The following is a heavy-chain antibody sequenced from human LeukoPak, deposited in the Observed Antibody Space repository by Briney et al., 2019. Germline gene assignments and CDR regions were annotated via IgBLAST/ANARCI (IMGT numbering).Heavy chain of an antibody. CDR2: IIPIFGTA. CDR1: GGTFSSYA. CDR3: ARVSMITFGGVIDKGGYYFDC. D-gene: IGHD3-16*02. J-gene: IGHJ4*02. V-gene: IGHV1-69*06. Sequence: SVKVSCKASGGTFSSYAISWVRQAPGQGLEWMGGIIPIFGTANYAQKFQGRVTITADKSTSTAYMELNSLRSEDTAVYYCARVSMITFGGVIDKGGYYFDCWGQGTLVTVSS.